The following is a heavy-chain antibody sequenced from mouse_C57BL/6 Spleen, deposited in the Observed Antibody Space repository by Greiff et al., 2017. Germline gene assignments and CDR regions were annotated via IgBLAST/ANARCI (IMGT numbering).Heavy chain of an antibody. CDR1: GYTFTSYG. CDR3: ATVEGGYFDV. Sequence: QVQLKQSGAELARPGASVKLSCKASGYTFTSYGISWVKQRTGQGLEWIGEIYPRSGNTYYNEKFKGKATLTADKSSSTAYMELRSLTSEDSAVYFCATVEGGYFDVWGTGTTVTVSS. J-gene: IGHJ1*03. CDR2: IYPRSGNT. V-gene: IGHV1-81*01.